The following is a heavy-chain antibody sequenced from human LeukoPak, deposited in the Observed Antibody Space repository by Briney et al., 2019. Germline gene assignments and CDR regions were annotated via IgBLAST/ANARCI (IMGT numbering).Heavy chain of an antibody. J-gene: IGHJ5*02. CDR3: VRDRCSSTSCHDSPNWFDP. D-gene: IGHD2-2*01. CDR2: INWNSAKI. Sequence: GRSLRLSCAASGFTFDDYAMHWVRQAPGKGLEWVSGINWNSAKIGYADSVKGRFTISRDNAKNSLYLQMNSLRPEDTALYYCVRDRCSSTSCHDSPNWFDPWGQGTLVTVSS. V-gene: IGHV3-9*01. CDR1: GFTFDDYA.